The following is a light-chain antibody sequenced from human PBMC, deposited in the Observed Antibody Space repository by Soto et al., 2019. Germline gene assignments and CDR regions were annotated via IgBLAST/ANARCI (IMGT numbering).Light chain of an antibody. J-gene: IGKJ3*01. CDR1: QFVSSSY. CDR3: QQYERSSFT. Sequence: EVVLTHSSATLSLSPGDRATLSCRAIQFVSSSYLAWYQQRSGQPPRLLIYGASSRATGIPDRFTGSGSGTDFTLTISRLEPEDLAVYYCQQYERSSFTLGPGTKVDIK. V-gene: IGKV3-20*01. CDR2: GAS.